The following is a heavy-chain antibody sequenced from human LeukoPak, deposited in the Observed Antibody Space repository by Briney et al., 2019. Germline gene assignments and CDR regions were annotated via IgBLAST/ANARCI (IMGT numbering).Heavy chain of an antibody. J-gene: IGHJ6*02. CDR1: GCIFSTYW. CDR3: AKAGLLWFGESWMDV. D-gene: IGHD3-10*01. Sequence: PGGSLRLSCAASGCIFSTYWMSWVRQAPGKGLEWVANIKEDGSESHYVDSVKGRFTISRDNARNSLYLQMNSLRAEDTAVYFCAKAGLLWFGESWMDVWGQGTTVTVSS. CDR2: IKEDGSES. V-gene: IGHV3-7*01.